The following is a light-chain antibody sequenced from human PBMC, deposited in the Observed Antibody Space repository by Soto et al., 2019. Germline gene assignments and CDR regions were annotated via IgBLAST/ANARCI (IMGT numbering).Light chain of an antibody. CDR1: QSVSSY. Sequence: EIVVTQSPATLSLAPGERATLSCRASQSVSSYFAWSHQKPGQAPRLLIYDASNRATGIPARFSGSGSGTDFTLTISSLEPEDFAVYYCQQRSNWPPVITFGQGTRLEIK. CDR3: QQRSNWPPVIT. CDR2: DAS. J-gene: IGKJ5*01. V-gene: IGKV3-11*01.